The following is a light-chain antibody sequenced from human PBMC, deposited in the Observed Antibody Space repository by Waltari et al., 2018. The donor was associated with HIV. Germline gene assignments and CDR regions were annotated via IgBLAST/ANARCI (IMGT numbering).Light chain of an antibody. CDR1: SSDVGGYNY. J-gene: IGLJ2*01. CDR3: SSYTSSSTLVV. Sequence: QSALTQPASVSGSPGQSITISCTGTSSDVGGYNYVSWYQQHPGKAPKVMIYEVSNRPSGVSNRFSGSKSGNTASLTISGLQAEDEADYYCSSYTSSSTLVVFGGGTKLRVL. V-gene: IGLV2-14*01. CDR2: EVS.